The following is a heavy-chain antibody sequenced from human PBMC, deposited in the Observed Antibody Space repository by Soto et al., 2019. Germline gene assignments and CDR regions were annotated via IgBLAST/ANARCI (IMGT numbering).Heavy chain of an antibody. J-gene: IGHJ4*02. D-gene: IGHD3-16*02. V-gene: IGHV4-39*01. Sequence: SETLSLTCAVSGDSMSSSDYYWGWIRQPPGKGLEWIGSIYYSGSTYYNPSLQSRVAISVDTSKNQFSLKLKSVTAADTGVYYFLMMRRLRELSPYFDFWGQGALVTVSS. CDR2: IYYSGST. CDR1: GDSMSSSDYY. CDR3: LMMRRLRELSPYFDF.